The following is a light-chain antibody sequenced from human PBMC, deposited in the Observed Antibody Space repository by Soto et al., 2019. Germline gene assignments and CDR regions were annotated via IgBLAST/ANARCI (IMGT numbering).Light chain of an antibody. V-gene: IGKV3-20*01. CDR3: QQYSSSPPIT. CDR1: QSVSSSY. CDR2: GAS. J-gene: IGKJ5*01. Sequence: EIVLTQSPVTLSLSPGERATLSCRASQSVSSSYLAWYQQKPGQAPRLLIYGASSRATGIPDRSSGSGSETDFTLTISRLEPEDFAVYYCQQYSSSPPITFGQGTRLEIK.